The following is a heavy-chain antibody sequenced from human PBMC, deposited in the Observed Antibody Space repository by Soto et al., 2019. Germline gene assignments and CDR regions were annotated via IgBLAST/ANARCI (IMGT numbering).Heavy chain of an antibody. J-gene: IGHJ6*02. D-gene: IGHD3-10*01. CDR2: IMPTVDSA. V-gene: IGHV1-69*01. CDR1: GGTLSDYA. CDR3: AVAAVREILTEQSSGMAV. Sequence: QVQLVQSGAEVKKPGSSVKVSCKASGGTLSDYAVSWVRQARGQGLEWMGGIMPTVDSANYAQKFQGRLRITADESTSTANMELSSLTSDDTAIYYCAVAAVREILTEQSSGMAVWGQGTTVTVSS.